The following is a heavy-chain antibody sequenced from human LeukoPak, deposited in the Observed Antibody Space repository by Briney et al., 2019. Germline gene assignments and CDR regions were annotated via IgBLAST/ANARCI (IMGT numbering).Heavy chain of an antibody. Sequence: SETLSLTCTVSGGSISSGGYYWSWIRQHPGKGPEWIGYIYYSGSTYYNPSLKSRVTISVDTSKNQFSLKLSSVTAADTAVYYCARAPPHGAGGTNFDYWGQGTLVTVSS. D-gene: IGHD2-15*01. V-gene: IGHV4-31*03. CDR1: GGSISSGGYY. J-gene: IGHJ4*02. CDR3: ARAPPHGAGGTNFDY. CDR2: IYYSGST.